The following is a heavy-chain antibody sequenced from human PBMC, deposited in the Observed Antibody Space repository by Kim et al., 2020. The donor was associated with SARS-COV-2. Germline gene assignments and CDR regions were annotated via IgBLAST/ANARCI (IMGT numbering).Heavy chain of an antibody. V-gene: IGHV1-2*06. D-gene: IGHD6-13*01. Sequence: ASVKVSCKASGYTFTGYYMHWVRQAPGQGLEWMGRINPNSGGTNYTQKFQGRVTMTRDTSINTAYMELSRLRSDDTAVYYCARGPGYSSSRGPFDIWGQGTMVTVSS. CDR1: GYTFTGYY. J-gene: IGHJ3*02. CDR3: ARGPGYSSSRGPFDI. CDR2: INPNSGGT.